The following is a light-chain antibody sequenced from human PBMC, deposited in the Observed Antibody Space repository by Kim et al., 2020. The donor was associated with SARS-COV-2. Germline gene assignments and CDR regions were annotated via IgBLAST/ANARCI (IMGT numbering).Light chain of an antibody. Sequence: AITISCTGTSRDVGTDDLVSWYQQHPGKAPQLMIYEVTQRPSGVSNRFSGSKSGNTASLTISDLQAEDEADYYCCSYAGSRTFKVFGTGTKVTVL. CDR1: SRDVGTDDL. J-gene: IGLJ1*01. V-gene: IGLV2-23*02. CDR2: EVT. CDR3: CSYAGSRTFKV.